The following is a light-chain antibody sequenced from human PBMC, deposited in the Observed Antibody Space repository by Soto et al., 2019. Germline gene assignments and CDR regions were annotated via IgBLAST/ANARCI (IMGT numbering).Light chain of an antibody. Sequence: EIVLPQSPSTLSLSPGERSSLSCIPIQIFSSYLAWYQQKPGQAPRLLIYDASNGATGIPARFSGSGSGTDFTLTISSLEPEDFAVYYCQQRSNWPPITFGQGTRLEIK. CDR3: QQRSNWPPIT. J-gene: IGKJ5*01. V-gene: IGKV3-11*01. CDR2: DAS. CDR1: QIFSSY.